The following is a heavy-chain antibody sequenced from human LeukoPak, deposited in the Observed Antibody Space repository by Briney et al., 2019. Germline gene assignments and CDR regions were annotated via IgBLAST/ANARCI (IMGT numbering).Heavy chain of an antibody. CDR3: GRAGSHDRQTIDF. CDR2: LNPNSDNT. Sequence: ASVKVSCKTSGYTFTTYDINWVRQATGQGLEWMGWLNPNSDNTASAQSFQGRLTLTRNTSISTAYMELSSLRSEDTAIHYCGRAGSHDRQTIDFWGQGTLVSVSS. CDR1: GYTFTTYD. D-gene: IGHD1-26*01. V-gene: IGHV1-8*01. J-gene: IGHJ4*02.